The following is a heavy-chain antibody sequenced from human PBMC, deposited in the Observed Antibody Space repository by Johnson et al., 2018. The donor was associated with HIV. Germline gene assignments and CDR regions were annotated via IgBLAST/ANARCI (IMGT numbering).Heavy chain of an antibody. Sequence: VQLVESGGGLIQPGGSLRLSCAASGFTVSSNYMSWVRQAPGKGLEWVSVIYSGGTTYHADSVKGRFTISRDNSKNTLYLQRNSLRAEDTAVYYCARDRGDMVRGGAAFDIWGQGTMVTVSS. J-gene: IGHJ3*02. V-gene: IGHV3-53*01. D-gene: IGHD3-10*01. CDR2: IYSGGTT. CDR1: GFTVSSNY. CDR3: ARDRGDMVRGGAAFDI.